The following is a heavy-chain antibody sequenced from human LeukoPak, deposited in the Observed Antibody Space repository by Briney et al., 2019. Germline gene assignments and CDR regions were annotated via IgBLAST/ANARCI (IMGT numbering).Heavy chain of an antibody. CDR2: IYHSGST. Sequence: PSETLSLTCTVSGYSISSGYYWGWIRPPPGKGLEWIGSIYHSGSTYYNPSLKSRVTISVDTSKNQFSLKLSSVTAADTAVYYCARASPYDSSGYYPRRHAFDIWGQGTMVTVSS. CDR1: GYSISSGYY. V-gene: IGHV4-38-2*02. CDR3: ARASPYDSSGYYPRRHAFDI. J-gene: IGHJ3*02. D-gene: IGHD3-22*01.